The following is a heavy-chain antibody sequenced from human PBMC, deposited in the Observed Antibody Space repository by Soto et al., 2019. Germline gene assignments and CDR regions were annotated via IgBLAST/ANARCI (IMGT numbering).Heavy chain of an antibody. CDR3: VKWGGYGDK. V-gene: IGHV3-23*01. CDR1: GFTFSSNT. Sequence: EVQLLESGGGLIQPGGSLRLSCAASGFTFSSNTMSWVRQAPGKGLEWVSGVSGGGDTYYIDSVKGRFTISRDNSRNTLYLQMSSLRDEDTARYYCVKWGGYGDKWGHGSLVIVSS. J-gene: IGHJ4*01. D-gene: IGHD3-16*01. CDR2: VSGGGDT.